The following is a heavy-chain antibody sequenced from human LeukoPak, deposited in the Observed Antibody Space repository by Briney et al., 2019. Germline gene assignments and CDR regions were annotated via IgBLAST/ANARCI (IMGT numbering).Heavy chain of an antibody. D-gene: IGHD6-25*01. V-gene: IGHV4-34*01. CDR1: GGSFSGYY. J-gene: IGHJ6*02. CDR3: ARLRLTPRGTAIAYYYYYYGMDV. CDR2: INHSGST. Sequence: PSETLSLTCAVYGGSFSGYYWSWIRQPPGKGLEWIGEINHSGSTNYNPSLKSRVTISVDTSKNQFSLKLSSVTAADTAVYYCARLRLTPRGTAIAYYYYYYGMDVWGQGTTVTVSS.